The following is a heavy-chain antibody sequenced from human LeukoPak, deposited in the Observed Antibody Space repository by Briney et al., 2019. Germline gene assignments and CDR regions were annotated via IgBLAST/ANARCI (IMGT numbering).Heavy chain of an antibody. J-gene: IGHJ4*02. CDR1: GYRFTRYF. Sequence: GASVTVSCKPSGYRFTRYFIHWLRQAPGQGREGVGLIRVKTGDTTYAQKFQGSVTVTRDTTISTAYLELSRLTSDDTAIYFCARGLSGGGNHHFDSWGQGALVTVSS. D-gene: IGHD4-23*01. CDR2: IRVKTGDT. CDR3: ARGLSGGGNHHFDS. V-gene: IGHV1-2*02.